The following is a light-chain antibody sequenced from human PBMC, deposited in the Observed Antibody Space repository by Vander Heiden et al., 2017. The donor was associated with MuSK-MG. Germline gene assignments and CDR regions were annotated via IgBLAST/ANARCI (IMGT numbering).Light chain of an antibody. CDR2: GAS. V-gene: IGKV3-20*01. Sequence: EIVLTQSPGTLSLSPGERSTLPCRASQSVSSSYLAWYQQKPGQAPRLLIYGASSRATGIPDRFSGSEYGTDFTLTISRLEPEDFAVYYCQQYGSSPMYTFGQGTKLEIK. J-gene: IGKJ2*01. CDR1: QSVSSSY. CDR3: QQYGSSPMYT.